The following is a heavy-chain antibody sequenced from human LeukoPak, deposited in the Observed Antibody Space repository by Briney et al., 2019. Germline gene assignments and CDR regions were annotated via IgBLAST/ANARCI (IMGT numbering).Heavy chain of an antibody. Sequence: SETLSLTCTVSGGSISSGDYYWSWIRQPPGKGLEWIGYIYYSGSTYYNPSLKSRVTISVDTSKNQFSLELSSVTAADTAVYYCARESQHITIDYWGQGTLVTVSS. J-gene: IGHJ4*02. CDR1: GGSISSGDYY. CDR3: ARESQHITIDY. V-gene: IGHV4-30-4*08. CDR2: IYYSGST. D-gene: IGHD3-3*01.